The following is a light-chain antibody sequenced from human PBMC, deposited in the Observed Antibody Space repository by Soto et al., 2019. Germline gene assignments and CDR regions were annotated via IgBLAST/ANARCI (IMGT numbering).Light chain of an antibody. CDR3: SSSTSSSTRV. Sequence: ALTQPASVSGSPGQSITISCTGTSSDVGGYNSVSWYQQHPGKAPKLVIYEVTNRPSGISNRFSGSKSGNTASLTISGLQAEDEADYYCSSSTSSSTRVFGTGTKVTVL. CDR2: EVT. V-gene: IGLV2-14*01. CDR1: SSDVGGYNS. J-gene: IGLJ1*01.